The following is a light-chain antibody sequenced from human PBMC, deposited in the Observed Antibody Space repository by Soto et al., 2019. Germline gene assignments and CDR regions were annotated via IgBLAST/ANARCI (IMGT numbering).Light chain of an antibody. CDR2: GAS. CDR1: QSVSSN. CDR3: QQYNNWPPWT. J-gene: IGKJ1*01. V-gene: IGKV3-15*01. Sequence: EIVMTQSPATLSVSPGERATLSCRASQSVSSNLAWYQQKPGQAPRLLIYGASTRATGIPARFSGSGSGIEFTLTISSLQSEDFAVYYCQQYNNWPPWTFGQGTXVDIK.